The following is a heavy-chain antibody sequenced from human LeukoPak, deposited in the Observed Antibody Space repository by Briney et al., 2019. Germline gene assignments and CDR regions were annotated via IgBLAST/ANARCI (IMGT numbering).Heavy chain of an antibody. Sequence: GGSLRLSCAGSGFIFSNYEMNWVRQAPGKGLEWVSYISSTGSDIYYADSVKGRFTISRDNAENSLYLQMNSLRAEDTAVYYCARGGIHCSSTSCWLYWGQGTLVTVSS. CDR2: ISSTGSDI. D-gene: IGHD2-2*01. CDR3: ARGGIHCSSTSCWLY. V-gene: IGHV3-48*03. CDR1: GFIFSNYE. J-gene: IGHJ4*02.